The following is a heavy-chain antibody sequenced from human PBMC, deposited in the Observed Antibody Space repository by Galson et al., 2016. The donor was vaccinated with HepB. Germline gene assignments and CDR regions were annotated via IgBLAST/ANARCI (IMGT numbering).Heavy chain of an antibody. CDR2: IYYDGSS. D-gene: IGHD1-26*01. J-gene: IGHJ4*02. CDR3: ARCKVGASTPFDY. V-gene: IGHV4-31*03. Sequence: TLSLTCTVSGYSITRGGYSWSWLRQHPEKGLEWIGYIYYDGSSFYNPSLQSRVSISPDTSKNQFSLRLTSVTAADAAVYYCARCKVGASTPFDYWGQGTLVTVSS. CDR1: GYSITRGGYS.